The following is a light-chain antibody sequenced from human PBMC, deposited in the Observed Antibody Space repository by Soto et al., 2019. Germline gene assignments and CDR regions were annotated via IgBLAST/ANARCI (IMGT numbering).Light chain of an antibody. Sequence: EIVLTQSPGTLSLSPGERATLSCRASQSVSNTYVAWYQQKPGQRPRLLIYGAYSRATGISDRFSGSGSRTDFTLTINRLEPEDFGVYYCQQYRTSPITFGQGTRLDIK. CDR1: QSVSNTY. J-gene: IGKJ5*01. CDR2: GAY. V-gene: IGKV3-20*01. CDR3: QQYRTSPIT.